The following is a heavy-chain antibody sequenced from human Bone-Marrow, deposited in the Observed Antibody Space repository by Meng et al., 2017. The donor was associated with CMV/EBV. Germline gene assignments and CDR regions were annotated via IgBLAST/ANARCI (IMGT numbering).Heavy chain of an antibody. D-gene: IGHD5-24*01. CDR3: AKGRWLQGGTDLDY. Sequence: SETLSLTCSVSGGSISRNGYYWAWIRQPPGKGLEWIGSIYYEGSTYYSPSLKSRATISVQTSKNTLYLQMNSLRADDTAVYYCAKGRWLQGGTDLDYWGQGTLVTVSS. CDR1: GGSISRNGYY. CDR2: IYYEGST. J-gene: IGHJ4*02. V-gene: IGHV4-39*07.